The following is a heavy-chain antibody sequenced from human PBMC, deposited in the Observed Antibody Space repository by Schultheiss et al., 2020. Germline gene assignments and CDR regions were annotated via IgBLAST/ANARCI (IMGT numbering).Heavy chain of an antibody. J-gene: IGHJ4*02. D-gene: IGHD3-22*01. V-gene: IGHV3-11*01. Sequence: WGSLRLSCAASGFTFSDYYMSWIRQAPGKGLEWVSYISSSGSTIYYADSVKGRFTISRDNAKNSLYLQMNSLRAEDTAVYYCAREGGGSYYDSSGHHPFDYWGQGTLVTVXS. CDR3: AREGGGSYYDSSGHHPFDY. CDR2: ISSSGSTI. CDR1: GFTFSDYY.